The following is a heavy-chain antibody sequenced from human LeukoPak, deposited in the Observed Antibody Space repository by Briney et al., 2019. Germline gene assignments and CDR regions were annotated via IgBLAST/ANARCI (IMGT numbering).Heavy chain of an antibody. CDR3: TTANYFGSGTYRRYFDY. J-gene: IGHJ4*02. Sequence: GGSLRLSCAASGFTFSNAWMSWVRQAPGKGLEWVGRLRSKTDGGTTDYAAPVKGRFTISRDDSKNTLFLQMNSLKTEDTAVYYCTTANYFGSGTYRRYFDYWGQGTLVTVSS. CDR2: LRSKTDGGTT. CDR1: GFTFSNAW. V-gene: IGHV3-15*01. D-gene: IGHD3-10*01.